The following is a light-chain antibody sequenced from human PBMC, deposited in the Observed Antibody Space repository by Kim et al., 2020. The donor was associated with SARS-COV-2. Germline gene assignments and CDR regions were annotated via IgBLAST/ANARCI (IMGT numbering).Light chain of an antibody. J-gene: IGLJ3*02. CDR3: SSYTSSSTRV. CDR1: SSDVGGYKY. V-gene: IGLV2-14*03. CDR2: DVS. Sequence: QSITSSCTGTSSDVGGYKYVSWYQQHPGKAPKLMIYDVSKRPSGVSNRFSGSKSGNTASLTISGLQAEDEADYYCSSYTSSSTRVFGGGTQLTVL.